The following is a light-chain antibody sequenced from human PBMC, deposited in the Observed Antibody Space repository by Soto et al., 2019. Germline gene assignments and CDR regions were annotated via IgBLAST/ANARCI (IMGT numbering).Light chain of an antibody. CDR2: DTF. Sequence: EIVLTQSPATLSLSPGERATLSCRASQSVTNYLAWYQQKPGQAPRLLIYDTFNRASGIPSRFSGSGFGTDFTLTISSLEPDDSAIYYCQQRSSWPLTFGGGTKVEIK. V-gene: IGKV3-11*01. CDR1: QSVTNY. J-gene: IGKJ4*01. CDR3: QQRSSWPLT.